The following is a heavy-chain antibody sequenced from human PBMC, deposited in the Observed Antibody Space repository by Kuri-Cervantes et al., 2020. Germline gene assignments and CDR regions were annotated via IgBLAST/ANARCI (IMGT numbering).Heavy chain of an antibody. Sequence: RWIRQPPGKALEWLALIDWDDDKYYSTSLKTRLTISKDTSKNQVVLTMTNMDPVDTATYYCARIRAFSYFDYWGQGTLVTVSS. CDR3: ARIRAFSYFDY. D-gene: IGHD3-3*02. J-gene: IGHJ4*02. V-gene: IGHV2-70*01. CDR2: IDWDDDK.